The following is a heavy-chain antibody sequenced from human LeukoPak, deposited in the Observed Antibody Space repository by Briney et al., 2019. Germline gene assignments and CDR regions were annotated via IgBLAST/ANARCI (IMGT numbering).Heavy chain of an antibody. J-gene: IGHJ4*02. CDR2: ISSSSKTI. V-gene: IGHV3-48*02. CDR1: VFTFINYG. Sequence: PGRSLRLSCAASVFTFINYGMHCVRQAPAKGLEWVSYISSSSKTIYYADSLKGRFTISRDNAKNSLYLQMNSLRDEDSAVYYCARDQGIFDYWGQGTLVTVFS. CDR3: ARDQGIFDY.